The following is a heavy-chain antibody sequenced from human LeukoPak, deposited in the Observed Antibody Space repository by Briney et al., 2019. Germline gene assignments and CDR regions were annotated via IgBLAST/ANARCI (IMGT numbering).Heavy chain of an antibody. CDR2: IIPILGIA. CDR3: ARERGGDSSGYYYGC. D-gene: IGHD3-22*01. V-gene: IGHV1-69*04. J-gene: IGHJ4*02. CDR1: GGTFSSYA. Sequence: ASVKVSCKASGGTFSSYAISWVRQAPGQGLEWMGRIIPILGIANYAQKFQGRVTITADKSTSTAYMELSSLRSEDTAVYYCARERGGDSSGYYYGCWGQGTLVTVSS.